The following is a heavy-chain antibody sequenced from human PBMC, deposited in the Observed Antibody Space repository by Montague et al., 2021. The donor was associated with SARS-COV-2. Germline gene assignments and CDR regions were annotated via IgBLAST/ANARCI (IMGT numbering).Heavy chain of an antibody. V-gene: IGHV4-4*02. D-gene: IGHD4-23*01. Sequence: SETLSLTCAVSGGSISSSNWWIWVRQPPEKGLEWVGEIYHSGSTNYNPSLKSRVTIAVDKSKNQFSLRLSSVTAADTAVYYCARARGDYGGFNGNWFDPWGQGTLVTVSS. CDR2: IYHSGST. CDR3: ARARGDYGGFNGNWFDP. CDR1: GGSISSSNW. J-gene: IGHJ5*02.